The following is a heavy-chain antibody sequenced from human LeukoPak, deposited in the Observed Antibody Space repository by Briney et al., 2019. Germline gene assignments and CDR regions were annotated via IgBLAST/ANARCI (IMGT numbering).Heavy chain of an antibody. Sequence: ASETLSLTCTVSGGSVSSGSYCWGWIRQPPGKGLEWIGYIYYSGSTNYNPSLKSRVTISVDTSKNQFSLKLSSVTAADTAVYYCARSWDPPAFDIWGQGTMVTVSS. CDR3: ARSWDPPAFDI. CDR2: IYYSGST. J-gene: IGHJ3*02. D-gene: IGHD1-26*01. CDR1: GGSVSSGSYC. V-gene: IGHV4-61*01.